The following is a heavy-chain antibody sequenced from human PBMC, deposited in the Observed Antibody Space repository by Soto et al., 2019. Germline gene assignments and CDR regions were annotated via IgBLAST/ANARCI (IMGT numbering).Heavy chain of an antibody. Sequence: SGPTLVNPTQTLTLTCTFSGFSLSTSGLRVTWIRQPPGKALEWLARIDWDDDKFYSTSLKTRLTISKDTSKNQVVLTMTNMAPVDTATYYCARTSIRIPGGSDIWGKGTMVSFS. J-gene: IGHJ3*02. CDR2: IDWDDDK. V-gene: IGHV2-70*04. D-gene: IGHD5-12*01. CDR1: GFSLSTSGLR. CDR3: ARTSIRIPGGSDI.